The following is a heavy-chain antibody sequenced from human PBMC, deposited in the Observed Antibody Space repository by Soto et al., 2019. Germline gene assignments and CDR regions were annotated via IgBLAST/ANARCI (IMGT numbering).Heavy chain of an antibody. Sequence: GGPLRLSCAASGFTFSSYAMSWVRQAPGKGLEWVSSISGSGGSTYCADSVKGRFTISRDNSKNTLYLLMNSLRAEDTAVYYCAKRKKYGSESYYLDYWGQGTLVTVSS. CDR3: AKRKKYGSESYYLDY. J-gene: IGHJ4*02. D-gene: IGHD3-10*01. CDR1: GFTFSSYA. CDR2: ISGSGGST. V-gene: IGHV3-23*01.